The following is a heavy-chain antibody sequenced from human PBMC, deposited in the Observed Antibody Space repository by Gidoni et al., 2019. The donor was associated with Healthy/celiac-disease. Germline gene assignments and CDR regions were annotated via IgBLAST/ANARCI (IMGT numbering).Heavy chain of an antibody. V-gene: IGHV1-69*01. D-gene: IGHD5-18*01. J-gene: IGHJ6*02. CDR1: GGTFSSYA. Sequence: QVQLVQSGAEVKKPGSSVKVSCKVSGGTFSSYAISWVRQAPGQGLEWMGGIIPIFGTANYAQKFQGRVTITADESTSTAYMELSSLRSEDTAVYYCAREIQLWSEPYYYYGMDVWGQGTTVTVSS. CDR3: AREIQLWSEPYYYYGMDV. CDR2: IIPIFGTA.